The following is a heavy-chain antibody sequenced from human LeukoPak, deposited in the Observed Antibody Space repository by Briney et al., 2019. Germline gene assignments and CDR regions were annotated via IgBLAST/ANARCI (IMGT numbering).Heavy chain of an antibody. Sequence: SETLSLTCTVSGGSISSSSYYWGWIRQPPGKGLEWIGSIYYSGSTYYNPSHKSRVTISVDTSKNQFSLKLSSVTAADTAVYYCARRGYCSSTSCPPFDYWGQGTLVTVSS. D-gene: IGHD2-2*01. J-gene: IGHJ4*02. CDR1: GGSISSSSYY. V-gene: IGHV4-39*01. CDR3: ARRGYCSSTSCPPFDY. CDR2: IYYSGST.